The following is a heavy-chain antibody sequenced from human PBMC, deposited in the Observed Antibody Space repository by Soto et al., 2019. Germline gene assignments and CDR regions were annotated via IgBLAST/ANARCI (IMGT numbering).Heavy chain of an antibody. CDR2: ISDSGGST. CDR3: ARGRYCSSTSCSFDY. D-gene: IGHD2-2*01. J-gene: IGHJ4*02. V-gene: IGHV3-23*01. CDR1: GFTFSSYA. Sequence: GGSLRLSCAASGFTFSSYAMSWVRQAPGKGLEWVSAISDSGGSTYYADSVKGRFTISRDSSKNTLYLQMNSLRAEDTAVYYCARGRYCSSTSCSFDYWGQGTLVTVSS.